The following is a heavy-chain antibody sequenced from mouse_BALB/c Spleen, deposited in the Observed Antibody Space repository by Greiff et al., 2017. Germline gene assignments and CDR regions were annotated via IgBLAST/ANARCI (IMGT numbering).Heavy chain of an antibody. D-gene: IGHD1-2*01. V-gene: IGHV2-9*02. CDR2: IWAGGST. CDR1: GFSLTSYG. J-gene: IGHJ2*01. Sequence: QVQLKQSGPGLVAPSQSLSITCTVSGFSLTSYGVHWVRQPPGKGLEWLGVIWAGGSTNYNSALMSRLSISKDNSKSQVFLKMNSLQTDDTAMYYCARGGLLRRFDYWGQGTTVTVSS. CDR3: ARGGLLRRFDY.